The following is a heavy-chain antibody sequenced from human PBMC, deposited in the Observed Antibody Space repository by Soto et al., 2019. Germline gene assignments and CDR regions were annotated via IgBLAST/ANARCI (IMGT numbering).Heavy chain of an antibody. CDR1: GFTVSSNY. J-gene: IGHJ3*02. Sequence: EVQLVESGGGLVQPGGSLRLSCAASGFTVSSNYMSWVRQAPGKGLEWVSVIYSGGSTYYADSVKGRFTISRHNSKNTLYLQMNSLRAEDTAVYYCAREIAVAGTGSNAFDIWGQGTMVTVSS. CDR2: IYSGGST. CDR3: AREIAVAGTGSNAFDI. D-gene: IGHD6-19*01. V-gene: IGHV3-53*04.